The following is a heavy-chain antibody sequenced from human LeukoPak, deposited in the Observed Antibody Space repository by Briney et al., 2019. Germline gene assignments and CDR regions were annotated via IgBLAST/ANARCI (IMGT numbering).Heavy chain of an antibody. CDR3: ASRVYGLGSFNY. D-gene: IGHD3-10*01. Sequence: KPSETLSLTCTVSGDSISSTSYYWDWIRQPPGKGLEWIGSIYNSGTTYYNPSLKSRVTISVDTSKNQFSLKVSPVTAADTAVYYCASRVYGLGSFNYWGQGTLVTVSS. CDR2: IYNSGTT. CDR1: GDSISSTSYY. J-gene: IGHJ4*01. V-gene: IGHV4-39*01.